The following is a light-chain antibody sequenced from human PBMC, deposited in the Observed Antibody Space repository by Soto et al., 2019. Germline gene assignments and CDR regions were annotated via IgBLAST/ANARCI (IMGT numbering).Light chain of an antibody. CDR1: SSDVGGYNY. CDR2: DVS. CDR3: SSYTSSSTPVV. V-gene: IGLV2-14*01. J-gene: IGLJ2*01. Sequence: QSALTQPASVSGSPGQSITISCTGTSSDVGGYNYVSWYQQHPGKAPKLMISDVSNRPSGVSNRFSGSKSGNTASLTISGRQAEDEADYYCSSYTSSSTPVVFGGGTKLTVL.